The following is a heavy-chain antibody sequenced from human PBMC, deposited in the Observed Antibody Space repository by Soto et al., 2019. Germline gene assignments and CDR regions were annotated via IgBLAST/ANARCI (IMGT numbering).Heavy chain of an antibody. CDR1: GGTFSSYT. J-gene: IGHJ4*02. CDR2: IIPILGIA. D-gene: IGHD6-13*01. Sequence: QVQLVQSGAEVKKPGSSVKVSCKASGGTFSSYTISWVRQAPGQGLEWMGRIIPILGIANYAQKFQGRVTITADKSTSTAYMELSSLRSEDTAVYYCVAPEGSSWYGYWGQGTLVTVSS. CDR3: VAPEGSSWYGY. V-gene: IGHV1-69*02.